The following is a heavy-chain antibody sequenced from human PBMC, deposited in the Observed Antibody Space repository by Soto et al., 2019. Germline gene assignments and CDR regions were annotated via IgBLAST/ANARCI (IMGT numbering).Heavy chain of an antibody. CDR3: ARDNGAMGPTNFDY. CDR2: ISSNGGST. V-gene: IGHV3-64*01. D-gene: IGHD5-18*01. J-gene: IGHJ4*02. Sequence: EVQLVESGGGLVQPGGSLRLSCAASGFTFSSYAMHWVRQAPGKGLEYVSAISSNGGSTYYANSVKGRFTISRDNPKNTLYLQMGSLRAEDIAVYYCARDNGAMGPTNFDYWGQGTLVTVSS. CDR1: GFTFSSYA.